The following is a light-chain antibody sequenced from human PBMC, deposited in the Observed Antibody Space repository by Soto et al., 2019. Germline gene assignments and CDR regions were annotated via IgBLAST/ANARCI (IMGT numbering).Light chain of an antibody. V-gene: IGLV3-21*02. CDR3: NSYTSASTYV. CDR2: DDS. J-gene: IGLJ1*01. CDR1: NIESTG. Sequence: SYELTQPPSVSVAPGQTAEISCGGDNIESTGVHWYQQKPGQAPVLVVYDDSDRPSEIPERFSGSKSGNTASLTISWLQAEDEADYYCNSYTSASTYVFGTGTKLTVL.